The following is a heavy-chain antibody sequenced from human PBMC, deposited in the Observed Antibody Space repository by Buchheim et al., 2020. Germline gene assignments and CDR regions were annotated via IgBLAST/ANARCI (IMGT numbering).Heavy chain of an antibody. CDR3: ARGGIAAAYFYYYNGMDV. Sequence: QVQLQQWGAGLLKPSETLSLTCAVYGGSFSGYYWSWIRQPPGKGLEWIGEINHSGSTNYNPSLKSRVTISVDTSKNHFSLKLSSVTAADTAVYYCARGGIAAAYFYYYNGMDVWGQGTT. V-gene: IGHV4-34*01. J-gene: IGHJ6*02. CDR2: INHSGST. D-gene: IGHD6-13*01. CDR1: GGSFSGYY.